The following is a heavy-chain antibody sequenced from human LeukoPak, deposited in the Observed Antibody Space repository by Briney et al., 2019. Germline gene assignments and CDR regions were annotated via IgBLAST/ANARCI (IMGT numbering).Heavy chain of an antibody. Sequence: GGSLRLSCAASGFTFSSYGMHWVRQAPGKGLEWVAVISYDGSNKYYADSVKGRFTIPRDNSKNTLYLQMNSLRAEDTAVYYCAKGYQEYFDYWGQGTLVTVSS. CDR2: ISYDGSNK. D-gene: IGHD2-15*01. J-gene: IGHJ4*02. V-gene: IGHV3-30*18. CDR3: AKGYQEYFDY. CDR1: GFTFSSYG.